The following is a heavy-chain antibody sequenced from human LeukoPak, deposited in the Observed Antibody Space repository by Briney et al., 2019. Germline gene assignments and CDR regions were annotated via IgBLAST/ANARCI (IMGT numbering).Heavy chain of an antibody. J-gene: IGHJ4*02. D-gene: IGHD3-22*01. CDR1: GFTFSSYG. Sequence: GGSLRLSCAASGFTFSSYGMHWVRQAPGKGLEWVAFIRYDGSNKYYADSVKGRFTISRDNSKNTLYLQMNSLRAEDTAVYYCARDKVPYYYDSSGPDYWGQGTLVTVSS. V-gene: IGHV3-30*02. CDR3: ARDKVPYYYDSSGPDY. CDR2: IRYDGSNK.